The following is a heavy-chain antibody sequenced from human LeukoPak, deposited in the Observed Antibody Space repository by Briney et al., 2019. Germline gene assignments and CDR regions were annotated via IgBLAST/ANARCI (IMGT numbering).Heavy chain of an antibody. CDR1: GGSFSSFY. Sequence: SETLSLTCSVSGGSFSSFYWSWIRQPPGKGLEWIGSMYHSGSANYNPSLKSRVTISVDTSKNQFSLKLSSVTAADTAVYYCARTSFCGGDCLYYFDYWGQGTLVTVSS. CDR2: MYHSGSA. V-gene: IGHV4-59*12. D-gene: IGHD2-21*02. CDR3: ARTSFCGGDCLYYFDY. J-gene: IGHJ4*02.